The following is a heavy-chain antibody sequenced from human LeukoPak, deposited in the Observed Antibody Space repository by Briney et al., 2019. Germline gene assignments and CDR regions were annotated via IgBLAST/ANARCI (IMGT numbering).Heavy chain of an antibody. V-gene: IGHV1-46*01. Sequence: GASVKVSCKASGYTFTSYYLHWVRQAPGQGLEWMGIINPSGGSTTYAQNFQGRVTMTRDTSTSTVYMELSSLRSEDTAVYYCASVEMATRNAAFDIWGQGTMVTVSS. CDR3: ASVEMATRNAAFDI. CDR1: GYTFTSYY. J-gene: IGHJ3*02. CDR2: INPSGGST. D-gene: IGHD5-24*01.